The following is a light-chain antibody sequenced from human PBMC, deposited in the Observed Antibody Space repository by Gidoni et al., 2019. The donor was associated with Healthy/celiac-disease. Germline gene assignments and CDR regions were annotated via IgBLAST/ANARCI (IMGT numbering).Light chain of an antibody. CDR2: GNS. CDR1: SSNIGAGYD. CDR3: QSYDSSLSGSRV. V-gene: IGLV1-40*01. Sequence: QSVLTQPPSVSGAPGQRVPISCTGSSSNIGAGYDVHWYQQLPGTAPKLLIYGNSNRSSGVPDRFSGSKSGTSASLAITGLQAEDEADYYCQSYDSSLSGSRVFGGGTKLTVL. J-gene: IGLJ2*01.